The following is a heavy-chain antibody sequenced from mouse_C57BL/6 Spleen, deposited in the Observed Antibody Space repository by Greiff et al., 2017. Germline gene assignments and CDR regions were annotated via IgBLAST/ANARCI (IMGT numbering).Heavy chain of an antibody. D-gene: IGHD1-1*01. V-gene: IGHV5-4*01. CDR2: ISDGGSYT. CDR1: GFTFSSYA. J-gene: IGHJ4*01. CDR3: ARDHYYGSSGYYAMDY. Sequence: DVKLVESGGGLVKPGGSLKLSCAASGFTFSSYAMSWVRQTPEKRLEWVATISDGGSYTYYPDNVKGRFTISRDNAKNNLYLQMSHLKSEDTAMYYCARDHYYGSSGYYAMDYWGQGTSVTVSS.